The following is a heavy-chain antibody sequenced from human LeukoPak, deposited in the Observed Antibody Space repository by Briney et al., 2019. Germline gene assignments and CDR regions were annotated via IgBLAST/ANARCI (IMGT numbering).Heavy chain of an antibody. V-gene: IGHV1-18*04. CDR2: ISAYNGNT. Sequence: ASVKVSCKASGYTFTSYGISWVRQAPGQGLEWMGWISAYNGNTNYAQKLQGRGTMTTDTSTSTAYMELRSLRSDDTAVYYCVRTPGIAVAGMGYCFDYWGQGTLVTVSS. D-gene: IGHD6-19*01. CDR1: GYTFTSYG. J-gene: IGHJ4*02. CDR3: VRTPGIAVAGMGYCFDY.